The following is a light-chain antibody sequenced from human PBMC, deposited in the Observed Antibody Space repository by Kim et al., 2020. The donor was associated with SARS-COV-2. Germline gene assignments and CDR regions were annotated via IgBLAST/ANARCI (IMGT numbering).Light chain of an antibody. CDR1: SSNIGSNY. CDR2: RNN. CDR3: AAWDDSLSGYL. V-gene: IGLV1-47*01. J-gene: IGLJ1*01. Sequence: QSVLTQPPSASGTPGQMVTISCSGSSSNIGSNYVYWYQQFPGTAPKVRIYRNNQRPSGVPDRFSGSKSGTSASLAISGLRSEDEADYYCAAWDDSLSGYLFGTGTKVTVL.